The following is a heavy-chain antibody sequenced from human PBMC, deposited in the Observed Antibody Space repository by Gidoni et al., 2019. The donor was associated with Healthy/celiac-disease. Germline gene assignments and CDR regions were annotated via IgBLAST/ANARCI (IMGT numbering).Heavy chain of an antibody. Sequence: QVQLVESGGGLVKPGGSLRLSCAAAGFTFSDYDMSWIRQAPGKGLEWVSSISSSGSTIYYAASVKGRFTISRDNAKNSLYLQMNSLRAEDTAVYYCAREDRDNWNYNDAFDIWGQGTMVTVSS. CDR1: GFTFSDYD. V-gene: IGHV3-11*01. J-gene: IGHJ3*02. CDR3: AREDRDNWNYNDAFDI. CDR2: ISSSGSTI. D-gene: IGHD1-7*01.